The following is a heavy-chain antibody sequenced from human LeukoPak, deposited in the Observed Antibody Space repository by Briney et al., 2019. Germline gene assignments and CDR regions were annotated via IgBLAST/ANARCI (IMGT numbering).Heavy chain of an antibody. V-gene: IGHV3-9*01. Sequence: GGSLRLSCAASGFTFDDYAMHWVRQAPGKGLEWVSGISWNSGSIGYADSVKGRFTISRDNAKNSLYLQMNSLRAEDTALYYCAKDARVFSDNWFDPWGQGTLVTVSS. J-gene: IGHJ5*02. CDR3: AKDARVFSDNWFDP. CDR1: GFTFDDYA. CDR2: ISWNSGSI. D-gene: IGHD2-8*01.